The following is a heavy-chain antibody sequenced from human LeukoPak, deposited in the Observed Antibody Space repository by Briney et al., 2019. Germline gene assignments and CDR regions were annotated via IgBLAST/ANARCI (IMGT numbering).Heavy chain of an antibody. V-gene: IGHV3-30-3*01. Sequence: PGRSLRLSCAASGFTFSSYAMHWVRQAPGKGLEWVAVISYDGSNKYYADSVKGRFTISRVNSKNTLYLQMNSLRAEDTAVYYCARGSLDYDFWSGYWQGNFDYWGQGTLVTVSS. J-gene: IGHJ4*02. CDR3: ARGSLDYDFWSGYWQGNFDY. D-gene: IGHD3-3*01. CDR1: GFTFSSYA. CDR2: ISYDGSNK.